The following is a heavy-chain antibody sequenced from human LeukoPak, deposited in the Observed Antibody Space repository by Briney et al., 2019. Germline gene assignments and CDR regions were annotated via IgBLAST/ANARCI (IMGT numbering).Heavy chain of an antibody. J-gene: IGHJ4*02. CDR2: ISYDGSNK. CDR3: AKAHPGSRVKGKELAVDY. CDR1: GFTFSSYG. V-gene: IGHV3-30*18. D-gene: IGHD3-10*01. Sequence: SGGSLRLSCAASGFTFSSYGMHWVRQAPGKGLEWVAVISYDGSNKYYEHSVKDRCTIPRDNSKNTLYLQMNSMIAEDTAVYYCAKAHPGSRVKGKELAVDYWGQGTLVTVSS.